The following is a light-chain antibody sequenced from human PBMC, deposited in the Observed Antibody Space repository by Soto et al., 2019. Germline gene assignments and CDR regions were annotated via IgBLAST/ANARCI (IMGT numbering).Light chain of an antibody. CDR3: SSYAGSSNV. V-gene: IGLV2-8*01. CDR2: EVN. Sequence: QSFLTQPPSASGSPGLSVAIACNGTSSDVGGYNYVSWYQQHPGKAPKLMIYEVNERPSGVPDRFSGSKSGNTASLTVSGLQAEDEADYYCSSYAGSSNVFGTGTKVTVL. CDR1: SSDVGGYNY. J-gene: IGLJ1*01.